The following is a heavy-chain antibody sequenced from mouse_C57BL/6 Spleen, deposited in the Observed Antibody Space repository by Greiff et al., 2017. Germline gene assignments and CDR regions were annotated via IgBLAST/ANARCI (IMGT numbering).Heavy chain of an antibody. CDR3: ARYGSSYVYYFDY. Sequence: QVQLQQSGAELARPGASVKMSCKASGYTFTSYTMHWVKQRPGQGLEWIGYINPSHGYTKYNQKFKDKATLTADKSSSKAYMQLSSLTSEDSAVYYFARYGSSYVYYFDYWGQGTTLTVSS. CDR1: GYTFTSYT. D-gene: IGHD1-1*01. V-gene: IGHV1-4*01. CDR2: INPSHGYT. J-gene: IGHJ2*01.